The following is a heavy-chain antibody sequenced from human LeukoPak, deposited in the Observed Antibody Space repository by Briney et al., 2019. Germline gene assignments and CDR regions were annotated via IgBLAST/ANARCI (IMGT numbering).Heavy chain of an antibody. J-gene: IGHJ4*02. D-gene: IGHD3-22*01. V-gene: IGHV1-69*13. Sequence: SVKVSCKASGGTFSSYAISWVRQAPGQGLEWMGGIIPIFGTANYAQKFQGRVTITADESTSTAYMELSSLRSEDTAVYYCASDDSSGYYYVYWGQGTLVTVSS. CDR2: IIPIFGTA. CDR3: ASDDSSGYYYVY. CDR1: GGTFSSYA.